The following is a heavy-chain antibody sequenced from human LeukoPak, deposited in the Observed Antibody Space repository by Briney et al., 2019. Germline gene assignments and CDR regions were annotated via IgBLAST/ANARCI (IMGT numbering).Heavy chain of an antibody. Sequence: PPGGSLRLSCAASGFTFSSYAMSWVRQAPGKGLEWVSAISGSGGSTYYADSVKGWFTISRDNSKNTLYLQMNSLRAEDTAVYYCAKGSGSLFGFDYWGQGTLVTVSS. J-gene: IGHJ4*02. V-gene: IGHV3-23*01. CDR1: GFTFSSYA. D-gene: IGHD3-10*01. CDR3: AKGSGSLFGFDY. CDR2: ISGSGGST.